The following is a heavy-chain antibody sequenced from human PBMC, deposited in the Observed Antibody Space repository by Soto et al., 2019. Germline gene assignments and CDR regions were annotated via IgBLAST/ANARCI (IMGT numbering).Heavy chain of an antibody. CDR2: ISESGSST. V-gene: IGHV3-23*01. D-gene: IGHD6-19*01. J-gene: IGHJ4*01. CDR3: AKGFSGGWYYFDY. Sequence: GGSLRLSCAASGFAFNRFAMAWVRQAPGKGLEWVSTISESGSSTYYADSVRGRFTISRDNSKNTLYLQMNSLRGEDTAVYYCAKGFSGGWYYFDYWG. CDR1: GFAFNRFA.